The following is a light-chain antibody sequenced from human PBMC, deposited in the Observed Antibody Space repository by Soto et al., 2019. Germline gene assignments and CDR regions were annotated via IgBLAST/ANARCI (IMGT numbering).Light chain of an antibody. CDR3: ATWDYSLTGEV. Sequence: QSVLTQPPSVSAAPGQKVTISCSGSSSNIGNNYVSWYQQLPGTAPKLLIYDNNKRPSGIPDRCSGSKSGTSGTLDITGLQTGDEADYYCATWDYSLTGEVFGGGTKLTVL. CDR2: DNN. J-gene: IGLJ2*01. CDR1: SSNIGNNY. V-gene: IGLV1-51*01.